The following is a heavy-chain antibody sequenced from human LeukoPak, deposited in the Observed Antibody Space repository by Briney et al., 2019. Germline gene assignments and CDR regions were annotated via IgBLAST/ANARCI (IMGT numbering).Heavy chain of an antibody. V-gene: IGHV3-23*01. J-gene: IGHJ6*03. Sequence: PGGSLRLSCAASGFTFSNYAMSWVRQAPGKGLEWVSVISGSGGSTYYADSVKGRFTISRDNSKNTLYLQMNSLRAEDTAVYYCAKNEGIMITFGGVPYYYYYMDVWGKGTTVTVSS. CDR1: GFTFSNYA. D-gene: IGHD3-16*01. CDR2: ISGSGGST. CDR3: AKNEGIMITFGGVPYYYYYMDV.